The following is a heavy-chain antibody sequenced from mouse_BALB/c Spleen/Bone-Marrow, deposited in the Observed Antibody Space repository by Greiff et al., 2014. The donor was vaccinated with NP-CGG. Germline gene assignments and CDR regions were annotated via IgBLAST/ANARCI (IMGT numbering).Heavy chain of an antibody. CDR2: ISSGGSYT. V-gene: IGHV5-9-3*01. D-gene: IGHD1-1*02. CDR3: TRQRGDYAMDY. CDR1: GFTFSSYG. J-gene: IGHJ4*01. Sequence: EVKLVESGGGLVKPGGSLKLSCAASGFTFSSYGVSWVRQTPGKRLEWVATISSGGSYTYYPDSVKGRFTISRDNAKNTLYLQMSSLRSEDTAMYYCTRQRGDYAMDYWGQGTSVTVSS.